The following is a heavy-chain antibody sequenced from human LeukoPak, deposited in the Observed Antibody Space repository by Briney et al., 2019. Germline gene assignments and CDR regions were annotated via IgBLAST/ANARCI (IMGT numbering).Heavy chain of an antibody. V-gene: IGHV4-34*01. CDR3: ARSNIMITFGGVIVEDYFDY. Sequence: PSETLSLTCAVYGGSLSGYYWSWIRQPPGKGPEWIGEINHSGSTNYNPSLKSRVTISVDTSKNQFSLKLSSVTAADTAVYYCARSNIMITFGGVIVEDYFDYWGQGTLVTVSS. CDR2: INHSGST. D-gene: IGHD3-16*02. CDR1: GGSLSGYY. J-gene: IGHJ4*02.